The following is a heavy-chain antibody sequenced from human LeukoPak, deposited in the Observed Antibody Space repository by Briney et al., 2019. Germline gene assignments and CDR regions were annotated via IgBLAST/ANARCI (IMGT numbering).Heavy chain of an antibody. CDR2: IYSSGSA. Sequence: PSETLSLTCTVSGGSINSNNYYWGWIRQPPGKGLEWIGSIYSSGSAYYNPSLKSRVTISVDTSKNQFSLRLSSVTAADTAVYYCVSFIAVAGLDYWGQGTLVTVSS. J-gene: IGHJ4*02. CDR3: VSFIAVAGLDY. D-gene: IGHD6-19*01. V-gene: IGHV4-39*01. CDR1: GGSINSNNYY.